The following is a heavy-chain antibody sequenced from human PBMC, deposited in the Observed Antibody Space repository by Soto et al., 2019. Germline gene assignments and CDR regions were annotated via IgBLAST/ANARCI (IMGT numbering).Heavy chain of an antibody. J-gene: IGHJ6*02. CDR2: ISAYNGNK. CDR3: AGRFLEWFPAYYYYYGMDV. Sequence: QVQLVQSGAEVKKPGASVKVSCKASGYTFTSYGISWVRQAPGQGLEWMGWISAYNGNKNYAQKLQGRVTMTTDTTTSTAYMELRSLRSDDTAVYYCAGRFLEWFPAYYYYYGMDVWGQGTTVTVSS. V-gene: IGHV1-18*01. CDR1: GYTFTSYG. D-gene: IGHD3-3*01.